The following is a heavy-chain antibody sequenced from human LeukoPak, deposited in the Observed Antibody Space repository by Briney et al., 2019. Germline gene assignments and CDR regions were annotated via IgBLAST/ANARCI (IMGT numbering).Heavy chain of an antibody. V-gene: IGHV1-24*01. J-gene: IGHJ6*02. D-gene: IGHD2-2*01. Sequence: ASVNVSCKVSGYTXTELSMHGVRQAPGKGLEWLVGFDSSDGETIYAQKFQGRVTVTEDTSTDTAYMELSSLRSADTAVYYCATDSLVVPAAHYGMDVWGQGTTVTVSS. CDR1: GYTXTELS. CDR2: FDSSDGET. CDR3: ATDSLVVPAAHYGMDV.